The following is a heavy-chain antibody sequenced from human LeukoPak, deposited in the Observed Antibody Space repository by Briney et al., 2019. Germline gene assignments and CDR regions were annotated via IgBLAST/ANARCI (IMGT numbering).Heavy chain of an antibody. J-gene: IGHJ4*02. CDR2: INQDGSEK. Sequence: GGSLRLSCAGSGFTFSDYWVDWVRQAPGKGLEGVANINQDGSEKNYLESVKGRFTISRDNAKNSLYLQMNNRRAEDTAVYYCARNRGWQQFDCWGQGTLVTVSS. CDR1: GFTFSDYW. V-gene: IGHV3-7*01. CDR3: ARNRGWQQFDC. D-gene: IGHD5-24*01.